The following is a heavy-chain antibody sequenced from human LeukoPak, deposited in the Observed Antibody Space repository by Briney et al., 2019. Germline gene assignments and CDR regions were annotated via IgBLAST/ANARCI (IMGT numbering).Heavy chain of an antibody. CDR3: ARDAYYDFWSGYTNRDDYYYYGMDV. Sequence: ASAKVSCKASGYTFTSYGISWVRQAPGQGLEWMGWISAYNGNTNYAQKLQGRVTMTTDTSTSTAYMELRSLRSDDTAVYYCARDAYYDFWSGYTNRDDYYYYGMDVWGQGTTVTVSS. J-gene: IGHJ6*02. D-gene: IGHD3-3*01. CDR2: ISAYNGNT. V-gene: IGHV1-18*01. CDR1: GYTFTSYG.